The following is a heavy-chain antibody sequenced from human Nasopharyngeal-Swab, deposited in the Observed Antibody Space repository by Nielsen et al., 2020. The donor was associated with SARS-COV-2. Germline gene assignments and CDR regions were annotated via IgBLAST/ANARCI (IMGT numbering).Heavy chain of an antibody. D-gene: IGHD6-19*01. V-gene: IGHV3-30*18. J-gene: IGHJ4*02. Sequence: WIRQPPGKGLEWVAVTSYDGSNKYYADSVKGRFTISRDNSKNTLYLQMNSLRAEDTAVYYCAKGNMAVAFDYWGQGTLVTVSS. CDR3: AKGNMAVAFDY. CDR2: TSYDGSNK.